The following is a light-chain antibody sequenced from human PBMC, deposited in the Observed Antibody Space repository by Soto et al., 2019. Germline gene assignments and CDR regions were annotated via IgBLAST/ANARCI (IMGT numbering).Light chain of an antibody. Sequence: AIRMTQSPSSFSASTGDRVTITCRASQGISSYLAWYQQKPGKAPKLLIYAASTLQSGVPSRFSGSGSGTDFTLTISCLQSEDFATYYCQQYYSYLPLTFDQGTKVEIK. V-gene: IGKV1-8*01. CDR2: AAS. CDR3: QQYYSYLPLT. CDR1: QGISSY. J-gene: IGKJ1*01.